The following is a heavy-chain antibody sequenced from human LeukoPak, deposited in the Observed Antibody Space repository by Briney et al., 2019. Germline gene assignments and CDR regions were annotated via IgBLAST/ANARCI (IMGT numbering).Heavy chain of an antibody. Sequence: ASVKVSCKASGYTFTSYDINWVRQAPGQGLEWMGWMNPNSGNTGYAQKFQGRVTMTRNTSISTAYMELSSLRSKDTAVYYCARGMRWLQSLYYWGQGTLVTVSS. J-gene: IGHJ4*02. CDR3: ARGMRWLQSLYY. V-gene: IGHV1-8*01. CDR2: MNPNSGNT. D-gene: IGHD5-24*01. CDR1: GYTFTSYD.